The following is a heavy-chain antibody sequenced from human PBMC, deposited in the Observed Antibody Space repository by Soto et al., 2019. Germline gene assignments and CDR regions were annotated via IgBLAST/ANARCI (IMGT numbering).Heavy chain of an antibody. J-gene: IGHJ4*02. D-gene: IGHD1-1*01. Sequence: QITLKESGPPLVKPTQTLTLTCTFSGFSLNTNGEGVGWIRQPPGKALEWLALVYWDDDKRYSPSLKSRLTITKDTSKNQVVLTLTNMDPVDTATYYCVHRRVQIFDFWGRGALVTVSS. CDR3: VHRRVQIFDF. CDR2: VYWDDDK. CDR1: GFSLNTNGEG. V-gene: IGHV2-5*02.